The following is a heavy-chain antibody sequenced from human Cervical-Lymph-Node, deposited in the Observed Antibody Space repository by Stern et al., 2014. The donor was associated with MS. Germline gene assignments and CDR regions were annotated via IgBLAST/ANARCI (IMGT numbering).Heavy chain of an antibody. V-gene: IGHV3-21*01. D-gene: IGHD6-19*01. CDR2: ISTSGLYK. Sequence: EVQLEESGGGLVKPGGSLRLSCAASGFTVSSYSMNWVRQAPGKGLEWVSSISTSGLYKYYADSVKGRFTISRDNAKNSLYLQMNSLRAEDTAVYYCARAPGITSSGSHFDYWGQGILVTVSS. CDR3: ARAPGITSSGSHFDY. J-gene: IGHJ4*02. CDR1: GFTVSSYS.